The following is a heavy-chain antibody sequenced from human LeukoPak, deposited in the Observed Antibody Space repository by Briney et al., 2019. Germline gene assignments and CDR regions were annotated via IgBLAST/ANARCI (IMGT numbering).Heavy chain of an antibody. D-gene: IGHD6-19*01. J-gene: IGHJ4*02. V-gene: IGHV3-30*18. CDR2: ISYDGSNK. Sequence: QPGRSLRLSCAASGFTFSSYGMHWVRQAPGKGLERVAVISYDGSNKYYADSVKGRFTISRDNSKNTLYLQMNSLRAEDTAVYYCAKGSSGWYYFDYWGQGTLVTVSS. CDR3: AKGSSGWYYFDY. CDR1: GFTFSSYG.